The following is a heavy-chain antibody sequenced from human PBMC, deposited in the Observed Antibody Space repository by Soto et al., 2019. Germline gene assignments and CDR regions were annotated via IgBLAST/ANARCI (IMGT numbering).Heavy chain of an antibody. J-gene: IGHJ4*01. D-gene: IGHD1-26*01. CDR2: VSTSGRST. V-gene: IGHV3-64D*06. CDR3: VKQAQGLDGGAFDY. CDR1: GFIFSEST. Sequence: GSLRLSCSASGFIFSESTIYWVRQVPGKGLEAISAVSTSGRSTYYADSVKDRFTISRDNSKKTLFLQMGSLRPEDTAIYYCVKQAQGLDGGAFDYWGDGTQVTVSS.